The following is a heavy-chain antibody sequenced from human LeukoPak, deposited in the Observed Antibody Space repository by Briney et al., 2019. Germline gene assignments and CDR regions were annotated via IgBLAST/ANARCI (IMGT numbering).Heavy chain of an antibody. CDR3: AKNGDRGAYCTGGTCYPYFYYYMDV. D-gene: IGHD2-15*01. CDR2: ISVSGNT. Sequence: GGSLRLSCAASGFTLSSYAMSWVRQGPGKGLEWVSAISVSGNTYHADSVKGRFTISRDNSKNTLYLQMNSLRAEDTAIYYCAKNGDRGAYCTGGTCYPYFYYYMDVWGKGTTVTI. V-gene: IGHV3-23*01. J-gene: IGHJ6*03. CDR1: GFTLSSYA.